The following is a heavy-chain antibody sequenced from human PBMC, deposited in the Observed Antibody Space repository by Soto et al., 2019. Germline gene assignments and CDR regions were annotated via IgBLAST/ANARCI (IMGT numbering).Heavy chain of an antibody. V-gene: IGHV4-39*01. Sequence: SETLSLTCTVSGGSISSSSYYWGWIRQPPGKGLEWIGSIYYSGSTYYNPSLKSRVTISVDTSKNQFSLKLSSVTAADTAVYYCARRLTFSSGYYFGYEVIDYWGQGTLVTVSS. CDR2: IYYSGST. CDR1: GGSISSSSYY. D-gene: IGHD3-22*01. CDR3: ARRLTFSSGYYFGYEVIDY. J-gene: IGHJ4*02.